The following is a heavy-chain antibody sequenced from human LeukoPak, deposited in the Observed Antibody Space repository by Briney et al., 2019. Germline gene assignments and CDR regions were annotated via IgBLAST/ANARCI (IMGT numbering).Heavy chain of an antibody. Sequence: ASVKVSCKASGYTFTSYGISWVRQAPGQGLEWMGWISAYNGNTNYAQKLQGRVTMTTDTSTSTAYMELRSLRSDDTAVYYCAREDRTDYDPDVGYYYGMDVWGQGTTVTVSS. CDR3: AREDRTDYDPDVGYYYGMDV. CDR2: ISAYNGNT. D-gene: IGHD4-17*01. V-gene: IGHV1-18*01. J-gene: IGHJ6*02. CDR1: GYTFTSYG.